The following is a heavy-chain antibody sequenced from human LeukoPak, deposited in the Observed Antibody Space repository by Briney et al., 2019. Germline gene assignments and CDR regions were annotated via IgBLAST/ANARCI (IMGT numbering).Heavy chain of an antibody. CDR2: IYYSGST. CDR1: GGSISSYY. CDR3: ARTYDILTGSEKYYFDY. Sequence: SETLSLTCTVSGGSISSYYWSWIRQPPGKGLEWIGYIYYSGSTNYNPSLKSRVTISVDTSKNQFSLKLSSVTAADTAVYYCARTYDILTGSEKYYFDYWGQGTLVTVSS. J-gene: IGHJ4*02. D-gene: IGHD3-9*01. V-gene: IGHV4-59*12.